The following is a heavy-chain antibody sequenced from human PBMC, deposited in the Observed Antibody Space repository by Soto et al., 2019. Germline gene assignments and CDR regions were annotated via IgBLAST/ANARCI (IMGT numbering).Heavy chain of an antibody. CDR3: ARVVDASGPYFDS. V-gene: IGHV4-31*03. D-gene: IGHD2-15*01. Sequence: PSETLSLTCSVSGGSISSGVHYWSWIRHHPGKGLEWIGYIFYIGNTYYNPSLKSRIILSVDTSKNQFSLKLSSVTAADTAIYYCARVVDASGPYFDSWGQGTTVTVYS. CDR1: GGSISSGVHY. J-gene: IGHJ4*02. CDR2: IFYIGNT.